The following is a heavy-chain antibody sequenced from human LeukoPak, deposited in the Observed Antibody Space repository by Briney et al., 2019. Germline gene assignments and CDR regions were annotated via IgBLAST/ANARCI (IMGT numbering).Heavy chain of an antibody. CDR2: ISYDGVNK. V-gene: IGHV3-30*04. D-gene: IGHD1-26*01. CDR3: TRVSGELPIWNYYYYYYMDV. CDR1: AFTFSSYA. J-gene: IGHJ6*03. Sequence: PGRSLRLSCAASAFTFSSYAMHWVRQAPGKGLEWVTFISYDGVNKYYADSVKGRFTISRDNSKNTLYLQMNSLRVEDTAVYYCTRVSGELPIWNYYYYYYMDVWGKGTTVTISS.